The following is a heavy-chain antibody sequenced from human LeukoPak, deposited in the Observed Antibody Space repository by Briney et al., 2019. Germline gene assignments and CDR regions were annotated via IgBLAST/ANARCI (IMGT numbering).Heavy chain of an antibody. CDR3: AREDDYYDSSGYIDY. D-gene: IGHD3-22*01. J-gene: IGHJ4*02. Sequence: GASVKVSCKASGYTFTGYYMHWVRQAPGQGLEWMGIINPSGGSTSYAQKFQGRVTMTRDTSTSTVYMELSSLRSEDTAVYYCAREDDYYDSSGYIDYWGQGTLVTVSS. V-gene: IGHV1-46*01. CDR2: INPSGGST. CDR1: GYTFTGYY.